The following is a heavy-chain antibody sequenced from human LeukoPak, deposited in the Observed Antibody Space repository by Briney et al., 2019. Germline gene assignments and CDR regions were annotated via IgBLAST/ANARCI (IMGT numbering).Heavy chain of an antibody. Sequence: SETLSLTCAVYGGSFSGYYWSWIREPPGKGLEWSGEINHSGSTNYNPSLKSRVTISVDTSKNQFSLKLSSVTAADTAVYYCARGLGYCSGGSCYMFRYFDYWGQGTLVTVSS. J-gene: IGHJ4*02. CDR3: ARGLGYCSGGSCYMFRYFDY. D-gene: IGHD2-15*01. CDR2: INHSGST. CDR1: GGSFSGYY. V-gene: IGHV4-34*01.